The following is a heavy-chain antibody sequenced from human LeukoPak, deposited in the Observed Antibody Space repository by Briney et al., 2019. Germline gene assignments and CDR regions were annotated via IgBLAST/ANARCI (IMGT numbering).Heavy chain of an antibody. J-gene: IGHJ3*02. V-gene: IGHV3-23*01. CDR2: ISGSGGST. CDR1: GFTFSSYA. CDR3: ARGTGVPGSLTNGFDI. D-gene: IGHD3/OR15-3a*01. Sequence: PGGSLRLSCAASGFTFSSYAMSWVRQAPGKGLEWVSGISGSGGSTYYADSVKGRFTISRDNPKNTLYLQMNSLRAEDTAVYYCARGTGVPGSLTNGFDIWGQGTMVTVSS.